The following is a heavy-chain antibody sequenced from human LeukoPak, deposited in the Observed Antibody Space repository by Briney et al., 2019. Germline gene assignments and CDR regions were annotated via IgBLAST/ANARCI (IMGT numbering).Heavy chain of an antibody. D-gene: IGHD3-3*01. Sequence: SETLSLTCAVYGGSFSGYYWSWIRQPPGKGLEWIGEINHSGSTNYNPSLKSRVTISVDTSKNQFSLKLSSVTAADTAVYYRARDLKGHDFWSGYYPDWGQGTLVTLSS. CDR1: GGSFSGYY. J-gene: IGHJ4*02. V-gene: IGHV4-34*01. CDR2: INHSGST. CDR3: ARDLKGHDFWSGYYPD.